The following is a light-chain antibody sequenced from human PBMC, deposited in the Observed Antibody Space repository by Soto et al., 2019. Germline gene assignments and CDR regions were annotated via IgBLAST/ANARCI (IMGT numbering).Light chain of an antibody. CDR1: SGHSSYA. Sequence: QSVLTQSPSASASLGASVKLTCTLSSGHSSYAIAWHQQQPEKGPRYLMKLNSDGSHSKGDGIPDRFSGSSSGAERYLTISSLQSEDEADYYCQTWGTGGGGYVVFGGGTKLTVL. CDR3: QTWGTGGGGYVV. V-gene: IGLV4-69*01. CDR2: LNSDGSH. J-gene: IGLJ2*01.